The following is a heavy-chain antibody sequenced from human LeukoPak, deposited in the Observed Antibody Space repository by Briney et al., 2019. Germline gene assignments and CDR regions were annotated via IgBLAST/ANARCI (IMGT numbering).Heavy chain of an antibody. J-gene: IGHJ4*02. CDR3: AKDFRIGYSAHFDY. V-gene: IGHV3-23*01. CDR2: ISASGGST. CDR1: GFTFSSSA. Sequence: GGSLRLSCAASGFTFSSSAMSWVRQVPGKGLEWVSGISASGGSTSYADSVRGRSTISRDNSKNTLYVQMISLRGEDTAVYYCAKDFRIGYSAHFDYWGQGALVTVSS. D-gene: IGHD2-21*01.